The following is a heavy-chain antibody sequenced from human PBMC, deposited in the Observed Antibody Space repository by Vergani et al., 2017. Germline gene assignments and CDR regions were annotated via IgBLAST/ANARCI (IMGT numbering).Heavy chain of an antibody. J-gene: IGHJ3*02. D-gene: IGHD4-17*01. CDR1: GYTFTSYY. Sequence: QVQLVQSGAEVKKPGASVKVSCKASGYTFTSYYMHWVRQAPGQGLEWMGIINPSGGSTSYAQKFQGRVTMTRDTSTSTVYMELSSLRSEDTAVYYCTRGWPPYDYGDYVGSAFDIWGQGTMVTVSS. V-gene: IGHV1-46*03. CDR3: TRGWPPYDYGDYVGSAFDI. CDR2: INPSGGST.